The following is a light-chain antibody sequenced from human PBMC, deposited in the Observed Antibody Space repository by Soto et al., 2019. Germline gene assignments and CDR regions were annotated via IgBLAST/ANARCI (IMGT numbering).Light chain of an antibody. CDR3: HQFTSYPLT. V-gene: IGKV1-13*02. CDR1: QGINSA. Sequence: AIQLTQSPSSLSASVGDRVTITCRASQGINSALAWYQQKPGKAPKLLIYDASSLESGVPSRFTGSGSGTDFTRTISSLQPEDFAPYYCHQFTSYPLTFGGGTKGEIK. CDR2: DAS. J-gene: IGKJ4*01.